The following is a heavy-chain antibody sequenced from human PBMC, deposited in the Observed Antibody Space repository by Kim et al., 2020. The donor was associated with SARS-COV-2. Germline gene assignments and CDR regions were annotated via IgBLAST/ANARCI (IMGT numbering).Heavy chain of an antibody. J-gene: IGHJ4*02. Sequence: ASVKVSCKASGYTFTSYYMHWVRQAPGQGLEWMGIINPSGGSTSYAQKLQGRVTMTRDTSTSTAYMELSSLRSEDTAVYYCATTVTTTQSNYYFDYWGQGTLVTVSS. CDR1: GYTFTSYY. D-gene: IGHD4-4*01. CDR2: INPSGGST. V-gene: IGHV1-46*01. CDR3: ATTVTTTQSNYYFDY.